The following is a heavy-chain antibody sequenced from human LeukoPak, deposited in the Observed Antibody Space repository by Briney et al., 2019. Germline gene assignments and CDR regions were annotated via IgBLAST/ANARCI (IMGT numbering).Heavy chain of an antibody. CDR2: IIPIFGTA. D-gene: IGHD2-15*01. CDR1: GGTFSSYA. J-gene: IGHJ6*02. CDR3: ARALGYCSGGSCQSDYYYYGMDV. V-gene: IGHV1-69*13. Sequence: ASVKVSCKASGGTFSSYAISWVRQAPGQGLEWMGGIIPIFGTANYAQKFQGRVTITADESTSTAYMELSSLRSEDTAVSYCARALGYCSGGSCQSDYYYYGMDVWGQGTTVTVSS.